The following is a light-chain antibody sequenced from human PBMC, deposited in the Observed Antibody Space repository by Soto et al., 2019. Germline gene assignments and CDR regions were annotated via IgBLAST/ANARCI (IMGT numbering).Light chain of an antibody. J-gene: IGLJ2*01. V-gene: IGLV1-44*01. Sequence: QSVLTQPPSASGTPGQRVTISCSGSSSNIGSNSVHWYQQLPGTAPKLLIYSNNQRPSGVPDRFSGSKSGTSDSLGISGLQSEDEADYYCATWDDSLSGRNVVFGGGTKLTVL. CDR3: ATWDDSLSGRNVV. CDR1: SSNIGSNS. CDR2: SNN.